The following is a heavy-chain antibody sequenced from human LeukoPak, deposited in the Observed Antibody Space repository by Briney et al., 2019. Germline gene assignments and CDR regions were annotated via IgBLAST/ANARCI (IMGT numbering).Heavy chain of an antibody. V-gene: IGHV4-59*01. CDR3: ARDRMEWLPTHYYGMDV. Sequence: SETLSLTCTVSGGSISSYYWSWIRQPPGKGLEWIGYIYYSGSTNYNPSLKSRVTISVDTSKNQFSLKLGSVTAADTAVYYCARDRMEWLPTHYYGMDVWGQGTTVTVSS. J-gene: IGHJ6*02. CDR2: IYYSGST. CDR1: GGSISSYY. D-gene: IGHD5-12*01.